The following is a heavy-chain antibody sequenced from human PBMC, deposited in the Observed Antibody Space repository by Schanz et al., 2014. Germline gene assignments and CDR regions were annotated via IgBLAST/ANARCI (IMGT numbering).Heavy chain of an antibody. Sequence: QVQLVESGGGVVQPGRSLRLSCAASGFTFSSYAMHWVRQAPGKGLEWVAVISYDGRNKYYADSVKGRFTISRDNSKNTLYLQMNTQRAEDTAVYYCARDRGYCSGGSCLTFDYWGQGTLVTVSS. CDR3: ARDRGYCSGGSCLTFDY. CDR2: ISYDGRNK. D-gene: IGHD2-15*01. CDR1: GFTFSSYA. V-gene: IGHV3-30-3*01. J-gene: IGHJ4*02.